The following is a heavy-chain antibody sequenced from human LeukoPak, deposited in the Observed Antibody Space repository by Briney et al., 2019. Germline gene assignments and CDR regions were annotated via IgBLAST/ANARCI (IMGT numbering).Heavy chain of an antibody. V-gene: IGHV3-23*01. CDR2: ISGSGGST. Sequence: PGGSLRLSCAASGFTFSSYGMHWVRQAPGKGLEWVSAISGSGGSTYYADSVKGRFTISRDNSKNTLYLQMNSLRAEDTAVYYCAKDPGVLLWFGELSIWGQGTLVTVSS. CDR3: AKDPGVLLWFGELSI. CDR1: GFTFSSYG. J-gene: IGHJ4*02. D-gene: IGHD3-10*01.